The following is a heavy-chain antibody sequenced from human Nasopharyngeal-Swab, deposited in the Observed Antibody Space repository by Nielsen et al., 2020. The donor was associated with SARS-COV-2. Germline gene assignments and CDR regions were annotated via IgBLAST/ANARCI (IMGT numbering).Heavy chain of an antibody. CDR3: AREGSSSFADY. V-gene: IGHV3-21*04. CDR1: GFTFNNYN. D-gene: IGHD6-6*01. CDR2: ISSSSSYI. Sequence: GESLKISCAASGFTFNNYNFDWVRQAPGKGLEWVSSISSSSSYIYYADSVKGRFTISRDNAKNSLYLQMNSLRAEDTALYYCAREGSSSFADYWGQGTLVTVSS. J-gene: IGHJ4*02.